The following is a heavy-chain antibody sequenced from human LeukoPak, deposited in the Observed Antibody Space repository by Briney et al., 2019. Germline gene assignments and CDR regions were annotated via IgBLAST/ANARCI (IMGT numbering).Heavy chain of an antibody. CDR1: GFTFSSYG. D-gene: IGHD3-22*01. J-gene: IGHJ3*02. Sequence: PGRSLRLSRAASGFTFSSYGMHWVRQAPGKGLEWVAVISYDGSNKYYADSVKGRFTISRDNSKNTLYLQMNSLRAEDTAVYYCAKDLGAYYYDSSGYYPGDAFDIWGQGTMVTVSS. CDR2: ISYDGSNK. CDR3: AKDLGAYYYDSSGYYPGDAFDI. V-gene: IGHV3-30*18.